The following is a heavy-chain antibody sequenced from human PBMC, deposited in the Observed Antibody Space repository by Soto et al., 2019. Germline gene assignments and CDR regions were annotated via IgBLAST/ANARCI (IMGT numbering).Heavy chain of an antibody. CDR2: INIASDYT. J-gene: IGHJ4*02. Sequence: ASVKVSCKASGYMFINYAIHWVRQAPGQRPEWLGCINIASDYTQDSQNFQGRVTFTRDTSAGTVYMQLSSLTSEDTAVYYCARDDSGFSGSHYIDYFNYWGQGALVTVSS. CDR3: ARDDSGFSGSHYIDYFNY. CDR1: GYMFINYA. V-gene: IGHV1-3*04. D-gene: IGHD1-26*01.